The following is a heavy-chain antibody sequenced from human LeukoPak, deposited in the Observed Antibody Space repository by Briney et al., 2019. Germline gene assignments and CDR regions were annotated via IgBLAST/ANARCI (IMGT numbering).Heavy chain of an antibody. D-gene: IGHD4-17*01. CDR3: ARDIWGNGDFSP. Sequence: PSETLSLTCSVSGDSITNYFWTWLRQPPGKGLEWVGYLFYNGNNNYNPSLRGRVTISVDTSKNQFSLTLTSVTAADTGIYYCARDIWGNGDFSPWGQGTLVAVSS. CDR1: GDSITNYF. J-gene: IGHJ5*02. CDR2: LFYNGNN. V-gene: IGHV4-59*01.